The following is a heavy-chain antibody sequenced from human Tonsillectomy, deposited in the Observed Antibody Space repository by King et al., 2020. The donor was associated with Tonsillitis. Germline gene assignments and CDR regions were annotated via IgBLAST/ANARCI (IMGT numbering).Heavy chain of an antibody. D-gene: IGHD3-10*01. CDR1: GFTFSSYG. CDR2: IWYNGNNK. V-gene: IGHV3-33*08. Sequence: VQLVESGGGVVQPGRSLRLSCAASGFTFSSYGMHWARQAPGKGLEWVAVIWYNGNNKYYADSVKGRFTISRDNSKNTLYLQMNSLRAEDTAVYFCARDGPNYYYMDVWGNGTTVTVSS. J-gene: IGHJ6*03. CDR3: ARDGPNYYYMDV.